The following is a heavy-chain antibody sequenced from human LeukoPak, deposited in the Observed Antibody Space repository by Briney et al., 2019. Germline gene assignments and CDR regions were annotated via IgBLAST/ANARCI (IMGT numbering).Heavy chain of an antibody. J-gene: IGHJ6*03. CDR2: ISGYNGDT. V-gene: IGHV1-18*01. CDR1: GYTFTRHS. D-gene: IGHD5/OR15-5a*01. CDR3: ARGFGGYRVPESFYYYYMDV. Sequence: ASVKVSCKASGYTFTRHSISWVRQAPGQGLEWMGWISGYNGDTRYAQKVQGRVTMTTDTSTSTAYMELRSLRSDDTAVYYCARGFGGYRVPESFYYYYMDVWGKGSTVIVSS.